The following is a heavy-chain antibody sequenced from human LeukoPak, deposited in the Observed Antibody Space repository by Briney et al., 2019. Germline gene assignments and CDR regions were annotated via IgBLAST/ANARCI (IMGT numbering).Heavy chain of an antibody. CDR3: ARGSSSWYYYYYYMDV. D-gene: IGHD6-13*01. CDR1: GYTFTSYG. V-gene: IGHV1-18*01. CDR2: ISAYNGNT. J-gene: IGHJ6*03. Sequence: ASVKVSCKASGYTFTSYGISWVRQAPGQGLEWMGWISAYNGNTNYAQKLQGRATMTTDTSTSTAYMELRSLRSDDTAVYYCARGSSSWYYYYYYMDVWGKGTTVTVSS.